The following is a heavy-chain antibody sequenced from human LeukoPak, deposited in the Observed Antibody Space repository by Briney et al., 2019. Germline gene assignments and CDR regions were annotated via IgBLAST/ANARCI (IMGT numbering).Heavy chain of an antibody. CDR2: ISGSGGST. J-gene: IGHJ4*02. CDR1: GFTFSSYA. Sequence: PGGSLRLSCAASGFTFSSYAMSWVRQAPGKGLEWVSAISGSGGSTYYADSVKGRFTISRDNSKNTLYLQMNSLRAEDTAVYYCAKTRTIFGVVIAYFDYWGQGTLVTVSS. D-gene: IGHD3-3*01. CDR3: AKTRTIFGVVIAYFDY. V-gene: IGHV3-23*01.